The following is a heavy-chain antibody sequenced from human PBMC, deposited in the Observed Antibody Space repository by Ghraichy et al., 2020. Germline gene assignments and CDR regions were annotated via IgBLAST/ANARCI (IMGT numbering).Heavy chain of an antibody. D-gene: IGHD6-13*01. CDR1: GFTFSSYA. Sequence: GESLNISCSASGFTFSSYAMHWVRQAPGKGLEYVSPISSNGVVTYYADSVKGRFTISRDNSKNMLYLQMSSLRAEDTAVYYCVKDRSSSSWYDAFDIWGQVTMVTVSS. J-gene: IGHJ3*02. CDR2: ISSNGVVT. CDR3: VKDRSSSSWYDAFDI. V-gene: IGHV3-64D*06.